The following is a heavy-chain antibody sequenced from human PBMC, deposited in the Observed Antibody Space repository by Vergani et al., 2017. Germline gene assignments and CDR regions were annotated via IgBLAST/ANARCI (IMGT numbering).Heavy chain of an antibody. V-gene: IGHV3-33*01. CDR1: GFTFSSYG. Sequence: QVQLVESGGGVVQPGRSLRLSCAASGFTFSSYGMHWVRQAPGKGLEWVAVIWYDGSNKYYADAVKGRFTISRDNSKNTLYLQMNSLRAEDTAVYYCARERKEMATEYYFDYWGQGNLVTVCS. D-gene: IGHD5-24*01. CDR2: IWYDGSNK. J-gene: IGHJ4*02. CDR3: ARERKEMATEYYFDY.